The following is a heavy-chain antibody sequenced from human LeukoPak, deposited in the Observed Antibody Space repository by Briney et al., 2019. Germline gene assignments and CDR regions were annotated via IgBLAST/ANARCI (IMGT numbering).Heavy chain of an antibody. CDR3: ARMGDMVRGVYFDY. V-gene: IGHV4-30-4*01. D-gene: IGHD3-10*01. J-gene: IGHJ4*02. CDR1: GGSISSGDYY. Sequence: SQTLSLTCTVSGGSISSGDYYWSWVRQPPGKGPEWIGYIFYSGSTNYNPFLKSRVTISVDTSKNQFSLKLSSVTAADTAVYYCARMGDMVRGVYFDYWGQGTLVTVSS. CDR2: IFYSGST.